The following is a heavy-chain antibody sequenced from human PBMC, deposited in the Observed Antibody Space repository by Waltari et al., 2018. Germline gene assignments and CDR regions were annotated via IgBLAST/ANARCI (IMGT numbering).Heavy chain of an antibody. J-gene: IGHJ5*01. CDR3: ARQGRSGSYYFRPNWFDS. V-gene: IGHV1-3*01. D-gene: IGHD3-10*01. Sequence: QVQLVQSGAEVKKPGASVKVSCKASGYTFTSYAMHWVRQAPGQRLEWMGWINAGNGNTKYAQKFQGRVNITRDTSASTAYMELSSLRSEDTAVYYCARQGRSGSYYFRPNWFDSWGQGTLVTVSS. CDR1: GYTFTSYA. CDR2: INAGNGNT.